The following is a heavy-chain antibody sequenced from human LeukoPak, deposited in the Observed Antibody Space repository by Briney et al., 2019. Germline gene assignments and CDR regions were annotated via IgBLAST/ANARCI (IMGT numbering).Heavy chain of an antibody. Sequence: PGRSLRLSCAASGFTFRSYGMHWVRQAPGKGLEWVGVISYDGSNKYILDSVKGRFTISRDNSKNTLYLQMNSLRPEDTAVYYCAKDGVGNSGAFDIWGQGTMVTVSS. D-gene: IGHD3-10*01. CDR2: ISYDGSNK. V-gene: IGHV3-30*18. CDR1: GFTFRSYG. J-gene: IGHJ3*02. CDR3: AKDGVGNSGAFDI.